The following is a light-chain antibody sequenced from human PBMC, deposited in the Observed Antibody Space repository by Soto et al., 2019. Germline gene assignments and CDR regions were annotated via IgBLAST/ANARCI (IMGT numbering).Light chain of an antibody. Sequence: QSALTQPASVSGSPGQSITISCTGTSIDVGYYNYVSWYQHHPGKAPKLMIYDVSYQPSGVSYRFSGSKSGNTASLNISVLLAGDEADYYCTSYTDRRPVVFCGGTKVTVL. J-gene: IGLJ2*01. CDR2: DVS. CDR1: SIDVGYYNY. CDR3: TSYTDRRPVV. V-gene: IGLV2-14*03.